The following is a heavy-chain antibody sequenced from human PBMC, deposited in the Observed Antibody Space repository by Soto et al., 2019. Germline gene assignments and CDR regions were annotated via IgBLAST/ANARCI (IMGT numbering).Heavy chain of an antibody. CDR2: IYYSGST. CDR1: GGSISSYY. D-gene: IGHD6-13*01. J-gene: IGHJ5*02. CDR3: ARALRIAAAGTEWFDP. V-gene: IGHV4-59*01. Sequence: SETLSLTFTVPGGSISSYYWSWIRQPPGKGLEWIGYIYYSGSTNYNPSLKSRVTISVDTSKNQFSLKLSSVTAADTAVYYCARALRIAAAGTEWFDPWGQGTLVTVS.